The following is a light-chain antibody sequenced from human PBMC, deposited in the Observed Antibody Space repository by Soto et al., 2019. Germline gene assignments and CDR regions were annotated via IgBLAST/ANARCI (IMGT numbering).Light chain of an antibody. Sequence: QSVLTQPASVYGSPGQSITISCTGTSSDIGRYKFVSWFQQHPGKAPKLMIFEGTNRPSGVSNRFSGSKSGNTASLTISGLQAEDEAIYFCSSSTNTNTLVIFGGGTQLTVL. J-gene: IGLJ2*01. CDR2: EGT. CDR3: SSSTNTNTLVI. V-gene: IGLV2-14*01. CDR1: SSDIGRYKF.